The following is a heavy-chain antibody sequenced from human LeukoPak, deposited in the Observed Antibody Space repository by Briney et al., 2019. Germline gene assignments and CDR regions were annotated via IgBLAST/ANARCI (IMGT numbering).Heavy chain of an antibody. Sequence: ASVKVSCKASGYTFTSYGISWVRQAPGQGLEWMGWISAYNGNTNYAQKLQGRVTMTTDTSTSTAYMELRSLRSDDTAVYYCARASYYYDSSGSGVDVWGKGTTVTVSS. CDR2: ISAYNGNT. V-gene: IGHV1-18*01. D-gene: IGHD3-22*01. CDR1: GYTFTSYG. J-gene: IGHJ6*04. CDR3: ARASYYYDSSGSGVDV.